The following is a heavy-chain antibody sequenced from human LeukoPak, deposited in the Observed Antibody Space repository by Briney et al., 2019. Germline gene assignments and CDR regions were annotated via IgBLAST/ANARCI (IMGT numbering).Heavy chain of an antibody. CDR3: ARDRTYYYGSGPGY. CDR1: GFTFSSYA. V-gene: IGHV3-48*04. J-gene: IGHJ4*02. CDR2: ISSSGSTI. D-gene: IGHD3-10*01. Sequence: GGSLRLSCTASGFTFSSYAMNWVRQAPGKGLEWVSYISSSGSTIYYADSVKGRFTISRDNAKNSLYLQMNSLRAEDTAVYYCARDRTYYYGSGPGYWGQGTLVTDSS.